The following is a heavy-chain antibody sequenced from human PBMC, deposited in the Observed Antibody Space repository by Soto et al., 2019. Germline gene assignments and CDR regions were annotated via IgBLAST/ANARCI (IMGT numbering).Heavy chain of an antibody. J-gene: IGHJ4*02. V-gene: IGHV1-69*13. CDR2: IIPIFGTA. CDR3: ACVYYYDSSGYPIPNYFDY. D-gene: IGHD3-22*01. CDR1: GGTFSSYA. Sequence: ASVKVSCKASGGTFSSYAISWVRQAPGQGLEWMGGIIPIFGTANYAQKFQGRVTITADESTSTAYMELSSLRSEETAVYYCACVYYYDSSGYPIPNYFDYWGQGTLVTVSS.